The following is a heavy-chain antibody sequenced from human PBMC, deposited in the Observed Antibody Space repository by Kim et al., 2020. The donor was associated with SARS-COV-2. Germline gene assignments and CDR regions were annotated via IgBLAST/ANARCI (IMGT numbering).Heavy chain of an antibody. CDR1: GYTFTSYG. Sequence: ASVKVSCKASGYTFTSYGISWVRQAPGQGLEWMGWISAYNGNTNYAQKLQGRVTMTTDTSTSTAYMELRSLRSDDTAVYYCARDKGYGSGSPPSYYYYYYTDVWGKGTTVTVSS. V-gene: IGHV1-18*01. CDR3: ARDKGYGSGSPPSYYYYYYTDV. D-gene: IGHD3-10*01. J-gene: IGHJ6*03. CDR2: ISAYNGNT.